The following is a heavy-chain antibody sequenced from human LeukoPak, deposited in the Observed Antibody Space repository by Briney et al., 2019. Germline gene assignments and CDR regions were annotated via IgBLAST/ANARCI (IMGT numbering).Heavy chain of an antibody. D-gene: IGHD2-2*01. CDR2: ISGSGGST. V-gene: IGHV3-23*01. CDR1: GFTFSSYA. Sequence: GGSLRLSCAASGFTFSSYAMSWVRQAPGKGLEWVSAISGSGGSTYYADSVKGRFTISRDNSKNTLYLQMNSLRAEDTAVYYCAKNLVPYYYYYMDVWGKGTTVTVSS. J-gene: IGHJ6*03. CDR3: AKNLVPYYYYYMDV.